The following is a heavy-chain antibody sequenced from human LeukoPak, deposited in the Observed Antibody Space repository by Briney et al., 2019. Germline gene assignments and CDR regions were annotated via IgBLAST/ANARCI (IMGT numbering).Heavy chain of an antibody. Sequence: GGSLRLSCAASGFTFSSYWMHWVRQAPGKGLVWVSRINSDGSSTSYADSVKGRFTISRDNAKNTLYLQMNSLRAEDTAVYYCARGYSYGYGGDCYDYWGQGTLVTVSS. D-gene: IGHD5-18*01. J-gene: IGHJ4*02. CDR3: ARGYSYGYGGDCYDY. CDR1: GFTFSSYW. CDR2: INSDGSST. V-gene: IGHV3-74*01.